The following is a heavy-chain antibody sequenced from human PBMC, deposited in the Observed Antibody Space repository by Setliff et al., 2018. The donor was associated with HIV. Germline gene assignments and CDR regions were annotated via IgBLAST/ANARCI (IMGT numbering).Heavy chain of an antibody. CDR1: GFNFTSYS. CDR2: ISSSGNYM. D-gene: IGHD6-19*01. V-gene: IGHV3-21*01. J-gene: IGHJ4*02. Sequence: SLRLSCVASGFNFTSYSMNWVRQAPGKGLEWVSSISSSGNYMFYADSVKGRFTISRDNAGNSLSLLMNSLRAEDTAVYYCARDPPSWQWLFDYWGQGALVTVSS. CDR3: ARDPPSWQWLFDY.